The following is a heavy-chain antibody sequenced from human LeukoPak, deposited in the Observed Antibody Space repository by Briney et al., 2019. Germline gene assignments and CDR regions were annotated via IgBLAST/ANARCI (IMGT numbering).Heavy chain of an antibody. Sequence: SETLSLTCTVSGGSISSGGYYWSWIRQHPGKGLEWIGYIYYSGSTYYNPSLKSRVTISVDTPKNQFSLKLSSVTAADTAVYYCARDIAAAASYAFDIWGQGTMVTVSS. CDR1: GGSISSGGYY. V-gene: IGHV4-31*03. CDR3: ARDIAAAASYAFDI. CDR2: IYYSGST. J-gene: IGHJ3*02. D-gene: IGHD6-13*01.